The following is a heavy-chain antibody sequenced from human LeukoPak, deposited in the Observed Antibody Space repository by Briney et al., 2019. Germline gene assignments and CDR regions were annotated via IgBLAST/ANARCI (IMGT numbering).Heavy chain of an antibody. Sequence: GSLRLSCAASGFTVSSNYMSWVRQAPGKGLEWVSVIYSGGSTYYADSVKGRFTISRDNSKNTLYLQMNSLRAEDTAVYYCARDEDYRGYFDYWGQGTLVTVSS. CDR3: ARDEDYRGYFDY. CDR2: IYSGGST. V-gene: IGHV3-53*01. D-gene: IGHD4-11*01. J-gene: IGHJ4*02. CDR1: GFTVSSNY.